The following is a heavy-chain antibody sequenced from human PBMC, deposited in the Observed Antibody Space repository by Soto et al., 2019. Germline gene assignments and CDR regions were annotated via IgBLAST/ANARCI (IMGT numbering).Heavy chain of an antibody. Sequence: QVQLVESGGGVVQPGRSLRLSCAASGFTFSSYAMHWVRQAPGKGLEWVAVISYDGSNKYYADSVKGRFTISRDNSKNTLYLQMNSLRAKDTAVYYCARDVGNWNPFDYWGQGTLVTVSS. J-gene: IGHJ4*02. CDR3: ARDVGNWNPFDY. CDR1: GFTFSSYA. V-gene: IGHV3-30-3*01. D-gene: IGHD1-1*01. CDR2: ISYDGSNK.